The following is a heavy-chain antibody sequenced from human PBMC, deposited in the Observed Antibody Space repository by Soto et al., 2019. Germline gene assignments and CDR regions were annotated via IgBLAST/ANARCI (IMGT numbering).Heavy chain of an antibody. CDR2: IIPIFGTA. J-gene: IGHJ4*02. Sequence: GASVKVSCKASGGTFSSYAISWVRQAPGQGLEWMGGIIPIFGTANYAQKFQGRVTITADKSTSTAYMELSSLRSEDTAVYYCASVYYDSSGYYSDFDYWGQGTLVTVSS. V-gene: IGHV1-69*06. CDR1: GGTFSSYA. D-gene: IGHD3-22*01. CDR3: ASVYYDSSGYYSDFDY.